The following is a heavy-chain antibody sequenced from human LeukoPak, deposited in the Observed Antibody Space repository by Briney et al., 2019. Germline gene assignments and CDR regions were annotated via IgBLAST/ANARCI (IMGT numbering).Heavy chain of an antibody. V-gene: IGHV3-30-3*01. CDR2: ISYDGSNK. Sequence: PGGSLRLSCAASGFTFSSYAMHWVRQAPGKGLEWVAVISYDGSNKYYADSVKGRFTISRDNSKNTLYLQMNSLRAEDTAVYYCAKDRGRQLAGGFDYWGQGTLVTVSS. CDR1: GFTFSSYA. CDR3: AKDRGRQLAGGFDY. J-gene: IGHJ4*02. D-gene: IGHD6-6*01.